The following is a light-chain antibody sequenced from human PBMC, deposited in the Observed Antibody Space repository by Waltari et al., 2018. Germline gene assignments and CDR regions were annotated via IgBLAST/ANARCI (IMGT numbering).Light chain of an antibody. CDR2: DVY. Sequence: QSALTQPRSVSGSPGQSVTISCTGTNSDVGGYKYVSWYQQHPAKAPRLIIYDVYTRPSGVPNRFSGSKSANTASLTISGLQSEDEADYYCCSYAGSFTWVFGTGTKVTVL. CDR3: CSYAGSFTWV. V-gene: IGLV2-11*01. J-gene: IGLJ1*01. CDR1: NSDVGGYKY.